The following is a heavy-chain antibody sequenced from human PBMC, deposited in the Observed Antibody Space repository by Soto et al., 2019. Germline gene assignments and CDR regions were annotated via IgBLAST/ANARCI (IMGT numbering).Heavy chain of an antibody. Sequence: PGGSLRLSXAASGFTFSSYSMNWVRQAPGKGLEWVSSISNSSSYIYYADSVKGRFTISRDNAKNSLYLQMNSLRAEDTAVYYCARHSTTGLMDSGSDYYFDYWGQGTLVTVSS. J-gene: IGHJ4*02. CDR2: ISNSSSYI. V-gene: IGHV3-21*01. CDR1: GFTFSSYS. D-gene: IGHD1-26*01. CDR3: ARHSTTGLMDSGSDYYFDY.